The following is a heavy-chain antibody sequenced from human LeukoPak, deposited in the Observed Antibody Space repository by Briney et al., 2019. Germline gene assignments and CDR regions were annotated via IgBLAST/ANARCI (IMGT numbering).Heavy chain of an antibody. V-gene: IGHV3-23*01. J-gene: IGHJ4*02. CDR3: AKDLPTRYFDWLFPSIDY. Sequence: GGSLRLSCAASGFTFSSYAMSWVRQAPGKGLEWVSAISGSGGSTYYADSVKGRFTISRDNSKNTLYLQMNSLRAEDTAIYYCAKDLPTRYFDWLFPSIDYWGQGTLVTVSS. D-gene: IGHD3-9*01. CDR2: ISGSGGST. CDR1: GFTFSSYA.